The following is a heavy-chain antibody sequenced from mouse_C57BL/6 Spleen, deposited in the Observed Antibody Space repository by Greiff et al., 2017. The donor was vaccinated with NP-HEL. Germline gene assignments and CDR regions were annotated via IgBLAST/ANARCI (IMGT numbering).Heavy chain of an antibody. Sequence: EVQGVESGGGLVKPGGSLKLSCAASGFTFSSYAMSWVRQTPEKRLEWVATISDGGSYTYYPDNVKGRFTISRDNAKNNLYLQMSHLKSEDTAMYYCARDYDYDDWYFDVWGTGTTVTVSS. CDR2: ISDGGSYT. D-gene: IGHD2-4*01. CDR1: GFTFSSYA. CDR3: ARDYDYDDWYFDV. J-gene: IGHJ1*03. V-gene: IGHV5-4*01.